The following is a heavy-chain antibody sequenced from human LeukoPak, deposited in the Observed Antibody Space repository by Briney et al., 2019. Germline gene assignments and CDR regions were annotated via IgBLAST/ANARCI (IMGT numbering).Heavy chain of an antibody. CDR1: GFTFGSFG. Sequence: GRSLRLSCAASGFTFGSFGMHWVRQAPGRGLEWVSIISYDGSDKYYADSVKGRFTISRDNSKNTLYLQMNSLRAEDTAVYYCAKGLIVVVPAAVDYWGQGTLVTVSS. CDR3: AKGLIVVVPAAVDY. J-gene: IGHJ4*02. CDR2: ISYDGSDK. V-gene: IGHV3-30*18. D-gene: IGHD2-2*01.